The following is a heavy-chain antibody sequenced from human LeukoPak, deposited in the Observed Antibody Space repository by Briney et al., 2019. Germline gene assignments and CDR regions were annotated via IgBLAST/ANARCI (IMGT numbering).Heavy chain of an antibody. D-gene: IGHD6-19*01. CDR1: GVSVRTHY. CDR2: IYNDGST. J-gene: IGHJ4*02. CDR3: ATTGYSSGWFNDY. V-gene: IGHV3-53*01. Sequence: GGSLRLSCVVSGVSVRTHYMSWVRQAPAKGLEWVSVIYNDGSTYYSDSVKGRFAISRDNSKNALYLQMNSLRVDDTAVYYCATTGYSSGWFNDYWGQGTLVTVSS.